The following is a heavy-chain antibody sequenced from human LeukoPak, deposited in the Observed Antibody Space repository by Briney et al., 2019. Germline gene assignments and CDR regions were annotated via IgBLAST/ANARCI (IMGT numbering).Heavy chain of an antibody. CDR2: ISTSGSTI. J-gene: IGHJ4*02. CDR1: GFTFSSYE. D-gene: IGHD6-19*01. CDR3: ARENYSTGWSYFDY. Sequence: PGGSLGLSCAASGFTFSSYEMNWVRQAPGKGLEWVSYISTSGSTIYYADSVKGRFTISRDNAKNSLYLQMNSLRAEDTAVYYCARENYSTGWSYFDYWGQGTLVTVSS. V-gene: IGHV3-48*03.